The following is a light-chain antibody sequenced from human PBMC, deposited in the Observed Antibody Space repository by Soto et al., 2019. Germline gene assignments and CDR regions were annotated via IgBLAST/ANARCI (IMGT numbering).Light chain of an antibody. Sequence: EIVLTQSPGTLSLSPGERATLSCRASQSVTSTYLAWYQQKPGQSPRLIIYGGSTRASGFPDRFSGGGSGTDFTLPISRLESEDSAVYYCHCQQFDSSRMYSFGQGTKLEI. CDR3: QQFDSSRMYS. J-gene: IGKJ2*03. CDR2: GGS. CDR1: QSVTSTY. V-gene: IGKV3-20*01.